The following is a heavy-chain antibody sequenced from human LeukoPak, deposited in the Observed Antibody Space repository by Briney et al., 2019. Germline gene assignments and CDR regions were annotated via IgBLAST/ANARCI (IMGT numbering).Heavy chain of an antibody. V-gene: IGHV1-18*01. CDR2: ISAYNGNT. D-gene: IGHD3-3*01. J-gene: IGHJ4*02. CDR3: ALYYDFWSGYYTVEDY. CDR1: GYTFTSYG. Sequence: ASVKVSCKASGYTFTSYGISWVRQAPGQGLEWMGWISAYNGNTNYAQKLQGRVAMTTDTSTSTAYMELRSLRSDDTAVYYCALYYDFWSGYYTVEDYWGQGTLVTVSS.